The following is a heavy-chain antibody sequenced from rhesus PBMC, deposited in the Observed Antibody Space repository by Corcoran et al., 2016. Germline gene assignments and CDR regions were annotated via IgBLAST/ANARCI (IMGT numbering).Heavy chain of an antibody. V-gene: IGHV4-76*01. D-gene: IGHD4-23*01. Sequence: QVRLQESGPGLVKPSETLSLTCVVSGGSISGGFDWSWIRQPPGKGLEWIGYISWSSGSTTYHPSLRNRVTISKDPSKHQVSLTLKSVTAADTAVYYCARLQYYYFDYWGQGVLVTVSS. CDR1: GGSISGGFD. CDR3: ARLQYYYFDY. CDR2: ISWSSGST. J-gene: IGHJ4*01.